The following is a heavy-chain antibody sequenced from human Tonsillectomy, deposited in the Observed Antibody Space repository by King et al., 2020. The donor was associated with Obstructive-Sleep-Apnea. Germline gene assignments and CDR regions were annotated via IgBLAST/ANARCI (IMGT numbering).Heavy chain of an antibody. V-gene: IGHV4-39*07. D-gene: IGHD6-13*01. J-gene: IGHJ4*02. CDR2: IYYSGST. CDR3: ARADYSSGWYSFDY. CDR1: GGSISTSNYY. Sequence: QLQESGPRLVKPSETLSLTCTVSGGSISTSNYYWGWIRQPPGKGLEGIGSIYYSGSTYYNPSLKNRVTISVDTSKNQFSLRLSSVTAADTAFYYCARADYSSGWYSFDYWGQGTLVTVSS.